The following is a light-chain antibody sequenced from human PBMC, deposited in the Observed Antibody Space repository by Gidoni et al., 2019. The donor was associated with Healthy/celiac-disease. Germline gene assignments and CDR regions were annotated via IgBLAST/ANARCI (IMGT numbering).Light chain of an antibody. CDR3: QQYYSTLRT. J-gene: IGKJ1*01. CDR2: WAS. CDR1: QSVLYSSNNKNY. Sequence: VVVTEPPDPLQLSLDERATINCKSSQSVLYSSNNKNYLAWYQQKPGQPPKLLIYWASTRESGVPDRFSGSGSGTDFTLTISSLQAEDVAVYYCQQYYSTLRTFGQGTKVEIK. V-gene: IGKV4-1*01.